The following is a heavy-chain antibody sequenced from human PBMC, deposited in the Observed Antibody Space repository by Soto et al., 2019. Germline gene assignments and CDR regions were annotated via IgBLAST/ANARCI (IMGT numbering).Heavy chain of an antibody. D-gene: IGHD3-22*01. CDR3: ARDSSGRHDY. Sequence: LSLTCSVSGGSVRSGSYYWTWIRQPPGKGLEWIGYIYQSGTTNYNASLKSRVTISIDTSKNQFFLKLNSVTAADTAVYYCARDSSGRHDYWGQGTLVTVSS. J-gene: IGHJ4*02. V-gene: IGHV4-61*01. CDR2: IYQSGTT. CDR1: GGSVRSGSYY.